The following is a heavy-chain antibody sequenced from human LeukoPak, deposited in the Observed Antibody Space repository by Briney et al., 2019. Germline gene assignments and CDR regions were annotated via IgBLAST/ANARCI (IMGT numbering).Heavy chain of an antibody. CDR3: ARGPLAVAGMGGPNWFDP. CDR1: GFTFSSYS. V-gene: IGHV3-21*01. D-gene: IGHD6-19*01. Sequence: GGSLRLSCAASGFTFSSYSMSWVRQAPGKGLEWVSSISSSSSYIYYADSVEGRFTISRDNARNSLYLQMNSLRAEDTAVYYCARGPLAVAGMGGPNWFDPWGQGTLVTVSS. CDR2: ISSSSSYI. J-gene: IGHJ5*02.